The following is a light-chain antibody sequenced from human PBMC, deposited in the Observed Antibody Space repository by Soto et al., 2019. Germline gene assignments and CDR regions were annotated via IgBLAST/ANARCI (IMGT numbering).Light chain of an antibody. V-gene: IGKV1-5*01. CDR1: QSISNW. CDR3: QQYNSYS. Sequence: IPLTQSPSTLPASVGDRVTLTCRASQSISNWLAWYQQKPGTAPKLLIYHASILETAVPSRFSGNGSGTEFTLTFSSLQPGDFATYYCQQYNSYSFGQGPRVEIK. CDR2: HAS. J-gene: IGKJ1*01.